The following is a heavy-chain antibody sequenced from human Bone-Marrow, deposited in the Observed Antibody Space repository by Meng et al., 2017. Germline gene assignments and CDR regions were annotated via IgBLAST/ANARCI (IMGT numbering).Heavy chain of an antibody. Sequence: ASVMVSCKASGYTFTDYYVHWVRQAPGQGLEWMGRIDPDSGDTDFEQKFQGRVTLTRVTSITTVYMEVSSLRSDDTAMYYCVAAGYGLDVWGQGTTVTVSS. V-gene: IGHV1-2*06. CDR2: IDPDSGDT. CDR1: GYTFTDYY. J-gene: IGHJ6*02. CDR3: VAAGYGLDV. D-gene: IGHD6-13*01.